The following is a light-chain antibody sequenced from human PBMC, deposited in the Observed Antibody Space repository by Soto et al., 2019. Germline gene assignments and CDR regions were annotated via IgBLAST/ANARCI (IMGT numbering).Light chain of an antibody. CDR1: QTISSW. Sequence: DIQMTQSPSTLSGSVGDRVTITCRASQTISSWLAWYQQKPGKAPKLLIYKASTLKSGVPSRFSGSGSGTEFTLTISSLLPDDFATYYCQHYNSYAEAFGQGTKVELK. CDR2: KAS. V-gene: IGKV1-5*03. CDR3: QHYNSYAEA. J-gene: IGKJ1*01.